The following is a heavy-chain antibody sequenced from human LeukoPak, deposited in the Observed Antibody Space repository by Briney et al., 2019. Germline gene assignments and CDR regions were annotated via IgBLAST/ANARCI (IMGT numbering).Heavy chain of an antibody. D-gene: IGHD1-26*01. CDR3: ATNLIVGATIDY. Sequence: PGGSLRLSCAASGFTFSDYGMHWVRQAPGKGLEWVSFIHYDASNKFFADSVQGRFTISRGNSLDTVYLQMNRLRPEDTGIYYCATNLIVGATIDYWGQGTLVTVSS. J-gene: IGHJ4*02. CDR2: IHYDASNK. CDR1: GFTFSDYG. V-gene: IGHV3-30*02.